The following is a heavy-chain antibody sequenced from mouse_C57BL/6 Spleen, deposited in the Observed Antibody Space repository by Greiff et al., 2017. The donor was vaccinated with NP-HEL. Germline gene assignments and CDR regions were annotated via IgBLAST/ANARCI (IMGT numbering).Heavy chain of an antibody. J-gene: IGHJ4*01. Sequence: VQLQQPGAELVKPGASVKLSCKASGYTFTSYWMHWVKQRPGQGLEWIGMIHPNSGSTNYNEKFKSKATLTVDKSSSTAYMQLSSLTSEDSAVYDCARENWGDYYAMDYWGQGTSVTVSS. CDR3: ARENWGDYYAMDY. D-gene: IGHD4-1*01. CDR2: IHPNSGST. V-gene: IGHV1-64*01. CDR1: GYTFTSYW.